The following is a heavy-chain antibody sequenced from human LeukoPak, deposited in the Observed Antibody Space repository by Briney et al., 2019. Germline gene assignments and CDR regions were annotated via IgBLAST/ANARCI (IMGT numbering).Heavy chain of an antibody. CDR3: ARVDSSSPIYFDY. Sequence: PSETLSLTCTASGGSISSYYWSWIRQPPGKGLEWIGYIYYSGSTNYNPSLKSRVTISVNTSKNQFSLKLSSVTAADTAVYYCARVDSSSPIYFDYWGQGTLVTVSS. J-gene: IGHJ4*02. CDR2: IYYSGST. D-gene: IGHD6-6*01. CDR1: GGSISSYY. V-gene: IGHV4-59*01.